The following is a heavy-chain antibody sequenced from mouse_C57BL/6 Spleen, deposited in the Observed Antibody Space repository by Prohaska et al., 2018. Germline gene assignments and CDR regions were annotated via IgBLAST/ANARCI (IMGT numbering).Heavy chain of an antibody. Sequence: QVQLQQPGAELVMPGASVKLSCKASGYTFTSYWMHWVKQRPGQGLEWIGEIDPSDSYTNYNQKFKGKATLTVDKSSSTAYMQLSSLTSEDSAVYYCARRVNWDGMDYWGQGTSVTVSS. CDR2: IDPSDSYT. V-gene: IGHV1-69*01. D-gene: IGHD4-1*01. J-gene: IGHJ4*01. CDR1: GYTFTSYW. CDR3: ARRVNWDGMDY.